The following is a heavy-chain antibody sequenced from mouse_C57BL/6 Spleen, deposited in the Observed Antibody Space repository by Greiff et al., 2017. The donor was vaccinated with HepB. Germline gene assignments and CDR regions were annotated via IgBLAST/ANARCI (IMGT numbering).Heavy chain of an antibody. CDR2: IDPESGDT. CDR3: TRGAYYGKEDYFDY. D-gene: IGHD1-1*01. CDR1: GYTFTDYE. J-gene: IGHJ2*01. V-gene: IGHV1-15*01. Sequence: QVQLQQSGAELVRPGASVTLSCKASGYTFTDYEMHWVKQTPVHGLEWIGAIDPESGDTAYNQKFQGKAILTADKSSSTAYMELRRLTSEDSAVYYCTRGAYYGKEDYFDYWGQGTTLTVSS.